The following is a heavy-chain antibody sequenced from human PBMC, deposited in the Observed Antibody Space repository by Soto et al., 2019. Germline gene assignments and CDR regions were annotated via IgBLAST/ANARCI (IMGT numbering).Heavy chain of an antibody. V-gene: IGHV4-30-4*08. CDR3: ARGPVYDFWSGPIHYYGMDV. J-gene: IGHJ6*02. CDR2: IYYSGST. CDR1: GGSISSGGYY. Sequence: PSETLSLTCTVSGGSISSGGYYWSWIRQHPGKGLEWIGYIYYSGSTYYNPSLKSRVTISVDTSKNQFSLKLSSVTAADTAVYYCARGPVYDFWSGPIHYYGMDVWGQGTTVTVSS. D-gene: IGHD3-3*01.